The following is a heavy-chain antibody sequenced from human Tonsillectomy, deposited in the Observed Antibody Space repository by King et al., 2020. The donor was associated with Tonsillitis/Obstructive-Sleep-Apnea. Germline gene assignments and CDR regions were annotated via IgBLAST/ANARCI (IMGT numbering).Heavy chain of an antibody. D-gene: IGHD3-3*01. CDR3: ASNVDYYDSTDY. J-gene: IGHJ4*02. CDR2: INHSGST. V-gene: IGHV4-34*01. CDR1: GGSFSGYY. Sequence: QVQLQQWGAGLLKPSETLSLTCAVYGGSFSGYYWSWIRQPPGKGLEWIGEINHSGSTNYTPSLKSRVTISVDTSKNQFALKLSSVTAADTAVYYCASNVDYYDSTDYWGQGTLVTVSS.